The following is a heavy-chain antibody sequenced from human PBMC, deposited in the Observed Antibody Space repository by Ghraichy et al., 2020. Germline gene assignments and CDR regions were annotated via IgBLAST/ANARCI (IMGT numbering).Heavy chain of an antibody. V-gene: IGHV4-4*07. J-gene: IGHJ4*02. CDR2: IYTSGST. D-gene: IGHD2-15*01. CDR1: GGSISSNY. Sequence: ETLSLTCTVSGGSISSNYWSWIRQPAGKGLEWIGRIYTSGSTNYNPSLKSRVTISVDTSKNQFSLKLSSVTAADTAVYYCARGPKYCGGSSCFTEYNIWGQGTRVTVSS. CDR3: ARGPKYCGGSSCFTEYNI.